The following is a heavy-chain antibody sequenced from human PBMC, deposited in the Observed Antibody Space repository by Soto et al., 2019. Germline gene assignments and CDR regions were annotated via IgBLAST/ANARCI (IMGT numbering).Heavy chain of an antibody. V-gene: IGHV4-4*07. J-gene: IGHJ6*02. D-gene: IGHD3-22*01. Sequence: PSETLSLTCTVSGGSISSYYWSWIRQPAGKGLEWIGRIYISGNTNYNPSLKNRVTMSVDTSKNQFSLKLSSVTAADTAVYYCAREGENYFDSGGSPSYYYYGMDVWGHGTTVTVSS. CDR1: GGSISSYY. CDR3: AREGENYFDSGGSPSYYYYGMDV. CDR2: IYISGNT.